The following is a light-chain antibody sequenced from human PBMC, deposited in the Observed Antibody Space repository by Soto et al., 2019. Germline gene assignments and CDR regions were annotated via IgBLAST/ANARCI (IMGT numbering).Light chain of an antibody. V-gene: IGLV2-8*01. CDR1: LTDIGTYYY. CDR2: EVS. Sequence: QSVLTQPPSASGSLGQSVTISCTGTLTDIGTYYYVSWYQQHPGKAPKLIIYEVSERPSGVPDRFSGSKSGNTASLTISGLQAEDEGDYYCCSYADGSIYFFGTGTKVTVL. J-gene: IGLJ1*01. CDR3: CSYADGSIYF.